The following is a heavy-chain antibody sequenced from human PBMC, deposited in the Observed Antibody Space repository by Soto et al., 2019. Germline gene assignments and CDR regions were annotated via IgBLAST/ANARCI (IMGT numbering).Heavy chain of an antibody. J-gene: IGHJ4*02. V-gene: IGHV4-34*01. CDR1: GGSFSGYY. Sequence: SETLSLTCAVYGGSFSGYYWSWIRQPPGKGLEWIGEINHSGSTNYNPSLKSRVTISVDTSKNQFSLKLSSVTAADTAVYYCASIDYGGNAEDYWGQGTLVTVSS. CDR2: INHSGST. D-gene: IGHD4-17*01. CDR3: ASIDYGGNAEDY.